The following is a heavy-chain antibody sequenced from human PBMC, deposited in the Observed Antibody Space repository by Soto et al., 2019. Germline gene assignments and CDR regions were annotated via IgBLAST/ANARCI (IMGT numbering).Heavy chain of an antibody. CDR2: IFYTGST. V-gene: IGHV4-39*01. CDR3: ARRPSSGYACYFDY. J-gene: IGHJ4*02. CDR1: GDSISSSAYY. D-gene: IGHD3-22*01. Sequence: PSETLSLTCSVSGDSISSSAYYWGWIRQPPGKGLEWLGYIFYTGSTYKNPSLKTRVTISADSSKNQFSVNLTSVTATDTAVYYCARRPSSGYACYFDYWGQGILVTVSS.